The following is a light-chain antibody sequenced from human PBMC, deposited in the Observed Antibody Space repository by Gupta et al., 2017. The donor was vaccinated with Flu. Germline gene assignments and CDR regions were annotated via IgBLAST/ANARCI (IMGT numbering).Light chain of an antibody. J-gene: IGKJ1*01. CDR1: QDISNY. V-gene: IGKV1-33*01. CDR2: DAS. CDR3: QQENNLPCT. Sequence: DIQMTQSPSSLSASVGDRFTITCQASQDISNYLNWYQQKPGKAPKLLIYDASNLETGVPSRFSGSGSGTDFTFTISSLQPEDVATYYCQQENNLPCTFGQGTKVEIK.